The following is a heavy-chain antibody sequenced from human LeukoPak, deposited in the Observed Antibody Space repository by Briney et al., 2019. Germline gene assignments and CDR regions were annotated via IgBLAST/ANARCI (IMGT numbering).Heavy chain of an antibody. CDR1: GFTFDDYG. D-gene: IGHD1-26*01. CDR2: INWNGGST. V-gene: IGHV3-20*04. CDR3: ARYSFSGSYSYYFDY. Sequence: GGSLRLSCAASGFTFDDYGMSWVRQAPGKGVEWVSGINWNGGSTVYADSVKGRFTISRDNAKNSLYLQMNSLRAEDTALYYCARYSFSGSYSYYFDYWGQGTLVTVSS. J-gene: IGHJ4*02.